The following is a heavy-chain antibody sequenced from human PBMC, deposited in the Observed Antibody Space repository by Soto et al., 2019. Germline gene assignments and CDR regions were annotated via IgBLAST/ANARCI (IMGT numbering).Heavy chain of an antibody. CDR1: GFTFNNYA. CDR3: ARVGHVTLQYGVLDS. Sequence: EVQLLESGGGLVQPGGSLRLSCAASGFTFNNYAMNGVRQAPGKGLEWVSGTSGSGGNTYYADSVKGRFTISSDNSKNTLYRQRDSLRAEDTSVYHCARVGHVTLQYGVLDSWGQGTQVTVSS. D-gene: IGHD4-4*01. V-gene: IGHV3-23*01. J-gene: IGHJ5*01. CDR2: TSGSGGNT.